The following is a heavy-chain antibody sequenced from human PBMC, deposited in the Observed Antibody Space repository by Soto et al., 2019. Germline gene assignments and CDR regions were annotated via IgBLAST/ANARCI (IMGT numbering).Heavy chain of an antibody. CDR3: LDSDILTGYYP. CDR2: IKQDGSEK. Sequence: PGGSLRLSCAASGFTFSGYWMSWVRQSPGKGLEWVANIKQDGSEKYYVDSVKGRFTISRDNAKNSLYLQMNSLRAEDTAVYYCLDSDILTGYYPWGQGTLVTVSS. J-gene: IGHJ5*02. D-gene: IGHD3-9*01. V-gene: IGHV3-7*01. CDR1: GFTFSGYW.